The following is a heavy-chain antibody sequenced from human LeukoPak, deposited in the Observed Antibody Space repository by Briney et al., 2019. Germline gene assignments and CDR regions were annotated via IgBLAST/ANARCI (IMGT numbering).Heavy chain of an antibody. V-gene: IGHV1-2*02. Sequence: ASVKVSCKASGYTFTSYAMHWVRQAPGQRLEWMGWSNANSGGTNYAQKFQGRVTMTRDTSISTAYMELSRLRSDDTAVYYCARETIDIVVVPAATQGTFDYWGQGTLVTVSS. J-gene: IGHJ4*02. CDR3: ARETIDIVVVPAATQGTFDY. CDR1: GYTFTSYA. D-gene: IGHD2-2*01. CDR2: SNANSGGT.